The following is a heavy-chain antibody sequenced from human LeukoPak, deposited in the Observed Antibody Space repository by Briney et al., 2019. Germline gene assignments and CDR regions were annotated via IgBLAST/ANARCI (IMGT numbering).Heavy chain of an antibody. CDR3: ARLITGTTTAFDI. Sequence: PSETLALTCSVSGGSISGYYWTWIRQPAGKGLEWIGRVYTSGSTHYNPSLKTRLTMSVDTSNNQFSLKLSSVTAADTAVYYCARLITGTTTAFDIWGQGTMVTVSS. V-gene: IGHV4-4*07. CDR1: GGSISGYY. J-gene: IGHJ3*02. CDR2: VYTSGST. D-gene: IGHD1-7*01.